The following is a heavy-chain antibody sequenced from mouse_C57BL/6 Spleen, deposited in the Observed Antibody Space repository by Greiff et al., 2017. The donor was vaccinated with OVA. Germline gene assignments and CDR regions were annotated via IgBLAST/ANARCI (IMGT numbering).Heavy chain of an antibody. J-gene: IGHJ3*01. CDR1: GYTFTSYW. Sequence: QVQLQQPGAELVKPGASVKLSCKASGYTFTSYWMQWVKQRPGQGLEWIGEIDPSDSYTNYNQKFKGKATLTVDTSSSTAYMQLSNLTSEDSAVYYCARGGDYDGGWFAYWGQGTLVTVSA. D-gene: IGHD2-4*01. CDR2: IDPSDSYT. CDR3: ARGGDYDGGWFAY. V-gene: IGHV1-50*01.